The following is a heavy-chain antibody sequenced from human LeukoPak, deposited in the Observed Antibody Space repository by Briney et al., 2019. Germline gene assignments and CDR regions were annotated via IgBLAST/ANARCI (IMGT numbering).Heavy chain of an antibody. D-gene: IGHD3-22*01. Sequence: GRSLRLSCAASGFTFRSYAMHWVRQAPGKGLEWVAVISYDGSNKYYADSVKGRFTISRDNSKNTLYLQMNSLRAEDTAVYYCARLYYDSSGSYFDYWGQGTLVTVSS. CDR1: GFTFRSYA. V-gene: IGHV3-30-3*01. CDR3: ARLYYDSSGSYFDY. CDR2: ISYDGSNK. J-gene: IGHJ4*02.